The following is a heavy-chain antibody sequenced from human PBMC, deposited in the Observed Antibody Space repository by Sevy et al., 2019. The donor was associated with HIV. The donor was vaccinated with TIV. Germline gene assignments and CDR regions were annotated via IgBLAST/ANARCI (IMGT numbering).Heavy chain of an antibody. CDR2: INPNSGDT. Sequence: ASVKVSCKASGYTFTGQYIHWVRQAPGQGLEWMGWINPNSGDTKYAQEFKGRVTMTRDTSISTAYMELSGLKSDDPAGYYCAIDLGLRGYSCGCFDYWGQGTLVTVSS. D-gene: IGHD5-12*01. J-gene: IGHJ4*02. CDR3: AIDLGLRGYSCGCFDY. CDR1: GYTFTGQY. V-gene: IGHV1-2*02.